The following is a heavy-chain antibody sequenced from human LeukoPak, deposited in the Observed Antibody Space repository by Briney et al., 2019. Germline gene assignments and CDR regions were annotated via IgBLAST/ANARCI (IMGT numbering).Heavy chain of an antibody. CDR3: ASQPAAADVDY. V-gene: IGHV3-7*03. Sequence: HSGGSLGLSCAASGFTFSSYWMTWVRQAPGKGLEWVANIKQDGSKKSYVDSVKGRFTISRDNAKNSLYLQMNSLRADDTGVYYCASQPAAADVDYWGQGTLVTVSS. J-gene: IGHJ4*02. D-gene: IGHD2-2*01. CDR1: GFTFSSYW. CDR2: IKQDGSKK.